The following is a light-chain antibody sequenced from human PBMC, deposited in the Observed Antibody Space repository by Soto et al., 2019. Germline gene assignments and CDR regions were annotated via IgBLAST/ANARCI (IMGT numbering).Light chain of an antibody. CDR1: QSINSD. Sequence: EIVMTQSPATLAVSPGETTRLSCRASQSINSDVAWYQQKLGQTPRLLIHGASTRATGIAARFSGSGSGTEFTLTISGLQSEDVAVYYCQQCHKWPRITFGPGTRLE. V-gene: IGKV3-15*01. J-gene: IGKJ5*01. CDR3: QQCHKWPRIT. CDR2: GAS.